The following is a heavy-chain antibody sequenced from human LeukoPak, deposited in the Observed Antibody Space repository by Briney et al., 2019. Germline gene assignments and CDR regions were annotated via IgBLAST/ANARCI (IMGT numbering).Heavy chain of an antibody. CDR1: GFTFSSYS. CDR2: ISSSSSYI. Sequence: PGGSLRLSCAASGFTFSSYSMNWVRQAPGKGLEWVSSISSSSSYIYYADSVKGRFTISRDNAKNSLYLQMNSLRAEDTAVYYCARVATGYCSGGSCYPSYHYYYGMDVWGQGTTVTVSS. CDR3: ARVATGYCSGGSCYPSYHYYYGMDV. V-gene: IGHV3-21*01. J-gene: IGHJ6*02. D-gene: IGHD2-15*01.